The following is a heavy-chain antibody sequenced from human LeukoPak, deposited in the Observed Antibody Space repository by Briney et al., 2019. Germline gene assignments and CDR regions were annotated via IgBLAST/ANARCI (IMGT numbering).Heavy chain of an antibody. D-gene: IGHD2-15*01. Sequence: SETLSLTCTVSGGSISSGGYYWSWIRQHPGEGLEWIGYIYYSGSTYYNPSLKSRVTISVDTSKNQFSLKLSSVTAADTAVYYCAREPPHCSGGSCRPPRGSLGPWGQGTLVTVSS. CDR1: GGSISSGGYY. CDR2: IYYSGST. V-gene: IGHV4-31*03. CDR3: AREPPHCSGGSCRPPRGSLGP. J-gene: IGHJ5*02.